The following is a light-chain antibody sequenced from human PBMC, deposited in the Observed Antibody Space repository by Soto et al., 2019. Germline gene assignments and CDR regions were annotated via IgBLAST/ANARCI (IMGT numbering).Light chain of an antibody. Sequence: EIVLTQSPGTLSSSPGEGATVSCRASQSVNSNLLAWFQQKPGQAPRLLIHDASRRATGIPDRFSGSGSGTDFTLSISRLEPEDFAVYYCHQYVSSPLTFGQGTKLEIK. CDR3: HQYVSSPLT. CDR1: QSVNSNL. V-gene: IGKV3-20*01. J-gene: IGKJ2*01. CDR2: DAS.